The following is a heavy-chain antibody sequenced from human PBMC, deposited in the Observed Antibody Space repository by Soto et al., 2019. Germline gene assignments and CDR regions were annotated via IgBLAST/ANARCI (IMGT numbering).Heavy chain of an antibody. D-gene: IGHD2-2*01. CDR2: ISAYNGNT. CDR3: ARDRVVPAPSEHFDY. CDR1: GYTFTSYG. V-gene: IGHV1-18*01. Sequence: ASVKVSCKASGYTFTSYGISWVRQAPGQGLEWMGWISAYNGNTNYAQKLQGRVTMTTDTSTSTAYMELRSLRSDDTAVYYCARDRVVPAPSEHFDYWGQGTLVTVSS. J-gene: IGHJ4*02.